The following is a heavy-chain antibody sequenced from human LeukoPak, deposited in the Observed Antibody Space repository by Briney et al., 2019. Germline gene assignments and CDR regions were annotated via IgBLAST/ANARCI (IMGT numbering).Heavy chain of an antibody. J-gene: IGHJ6*03. CDR3: ARQRADYFYYYVDV. CDR1: GGSIGTTNYY. CDR2: IYYSETT. Sequence: SETLSLTCTVSGGSIGTTNYYWGWLRQPPGKGLEWIGCIYYSETTYDNPSLESRVTISIETSKNQFSLKLSSVTAADTAVYYCARQRADYFYYYVDVWGKGTTVTVS. D-gene: IGHD3-9*01. V-gene: IGHV4-39*01.